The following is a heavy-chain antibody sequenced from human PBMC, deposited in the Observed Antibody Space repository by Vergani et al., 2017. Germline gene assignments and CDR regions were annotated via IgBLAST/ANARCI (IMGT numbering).Heavy chain of an antibody. CDR1: GFTFSSYA. D-gene: IGHD2/OR15-2a*01. V-gene: IGHV3-21*01. Sequence: EVQLLESGGGLVQPGGSLRLSCAASGFTFSSYAMNWVRQAPGKGLEWVSSISSSSSYIYYADSVKGRFTISRDNAKNSLYLQMNSLRAEDTAVYYCAKNKDDAFDIWGQGTMVTVSS. CDR2: ISSSSSYI. CDR3: AKNKDDAFDI. J-gene: IGHJ3*02.